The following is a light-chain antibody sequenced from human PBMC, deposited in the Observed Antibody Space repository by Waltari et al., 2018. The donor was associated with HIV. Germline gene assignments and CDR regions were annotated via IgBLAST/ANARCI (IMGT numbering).Light chain of an antibody. Sequence: QSALTQPASVSGSPGQPTTISCTGTSSDIGGYNYVSWHQHHPGSAPKLIIFEVSNRPSVVSNRFSASKSGNAASLISCGLLAEDDADYYCSSYTSSTTWVFGGGTKLTVL. V-gene: IGLV2-14*01. J-gene: IGLJ3*02. CDR1: SSDIGGYNY. CDR2: EVS. CDR3: SSYTSSTTWV.